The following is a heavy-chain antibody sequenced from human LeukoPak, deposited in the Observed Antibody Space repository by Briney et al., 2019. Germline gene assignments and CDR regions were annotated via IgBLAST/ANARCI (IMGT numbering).Heavy chain of an antibody. CDR1: GYTFTRFY. Sequence: ASVKVSCKASGYTFTRFYIHWVRQAPGQGLEWMGIINPSGGSTSYAQKFQGRVTMTGDTSTSTVYMELSSLRSEDTAVYYCATFARGFDYWGQGTLVTVSS. V-gene: IGHV1-46*01. D-gene: IGHD2/OR15-2a*01. J-gene: IGHJ4*02. CDR3: ATFARGFDY. CDR2: INPSGGST.